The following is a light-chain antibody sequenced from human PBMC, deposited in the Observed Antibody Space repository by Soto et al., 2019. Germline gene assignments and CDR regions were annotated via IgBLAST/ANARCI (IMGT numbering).Light chain of an antibody. CDR1: QSVLYSSNNKNY. J-gene: IGKJ4*01. CDR2: WAS. CDR3: QQSAAT. V-gene: IGKV4-1*01. Sequence: DIVMTQSPDSLAVSLGERATINCKSSQSVLYSSNNKNYLAWYQQKPGQPPKLLIYWASTRESGVPDRFSGSGSGTDFTLTISSLQAEDVAVYYCQQSAATFGGGTKVEIK.